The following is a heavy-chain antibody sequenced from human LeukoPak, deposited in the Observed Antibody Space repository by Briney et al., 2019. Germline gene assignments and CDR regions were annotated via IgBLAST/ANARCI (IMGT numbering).Heavy chain of an antibody. CDR2: MNPNSGNT. CDR1: GYTFTSYD. D-gene: IGHD3-3*01. CDR3: ASSMDFGVVGGPWFDP. J-gene: IGHJ5*02. Sequence: ASVKVSCKASGYTFTSYDINWVRQATGQGLEWMGWMNPNSGNTGCAQKFQGRVTMTRNTSISTAYMELSSLRSEDTAVYYCASSMDFGVVGGPWFDPWGQGTLVTVSS. V-gene: IGHV1-8*01.